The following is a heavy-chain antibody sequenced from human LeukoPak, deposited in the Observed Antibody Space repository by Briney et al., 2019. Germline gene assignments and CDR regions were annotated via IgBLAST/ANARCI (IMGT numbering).Heavy chain of an antibody. V-gene: IGHV3-33*01. D-gene: IGHD2-2*01. CDR2: IWYDGSNK. CDR3: ASSIVVVPAATIDEI. J-gene: IGHJ4*02. Sequence: GGSPRLSCAASGFTFSSYGMHWVRQAPGKGLEWVAVIWYDGSNKYYADSVKGRFTISRDNSKNTLYLQMNSLRAEDTAVYYCASSIVVVPAATIDEIWGQGTLVTVSS. CDR1: GFTFSSYG.